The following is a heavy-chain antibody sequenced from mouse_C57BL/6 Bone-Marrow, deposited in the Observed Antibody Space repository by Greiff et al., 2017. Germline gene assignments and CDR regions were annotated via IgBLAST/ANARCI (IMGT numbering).Heavy chain of an antibody. CDR3: TRFYYGLDY. CDR2: IDPETGGT. CDR1: GYTFTDYE. D-gene: IGHD1-1*01. V-gene: IGHV1-15*01. J-gene: IGHJ2*01. Sequence: VKLQESGAELVRPGASVTLSCKASGYTFTDYEMHWVKQTPVHGLEWIGAIDPETGGTAYNQKFKGKAILTADKSSSTAYMELRSLTSEDSAVYYCTRFYYGLDYWGQGTTLTVSS.